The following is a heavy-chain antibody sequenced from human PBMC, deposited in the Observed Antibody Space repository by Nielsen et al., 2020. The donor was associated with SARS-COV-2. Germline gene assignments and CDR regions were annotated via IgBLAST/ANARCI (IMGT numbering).Heavy chain of an antibody. V-gene: IGHV3-30*03. Sequence: GESLKISCAASGFTFRSYGMHWVRQAPGKGLEWVAVISHDGSNKYYADSVKGRFTISRDSSKNTLYLQMNSLRAEDTAVYYCTTDREYDYVWGSYRYPDYWGQGTLVTVSS. CDR3: TTDREYDYVWGSYRYPDY. CDR1: GFTFRSYG. J-gene: IGHJ4*02. CDR2: ISHDGSNK. D-gene: IGHD3-16*02.